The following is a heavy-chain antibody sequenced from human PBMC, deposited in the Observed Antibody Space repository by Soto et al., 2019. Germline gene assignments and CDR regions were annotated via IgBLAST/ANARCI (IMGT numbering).Heavy chain of an antibody. Sequence: APVKVSCKASGYTFTCYAMHWVRQAPGQRLEWMGWINAGNGNTKYSQKFQGRVTITRDTSASTAYMELSSLRSEDTAVYYCARDHYYDSSGYIWFDPWGQGTLVTVS. D-gene: IGHD3-22*01. CDR3: ARDHYYDSSGYIWFDP. J-gene: IGHJ5*02. V-gene: IGHV1-3*01. CDR1: GYTFTCYA. CDR2: INAGNGNT.